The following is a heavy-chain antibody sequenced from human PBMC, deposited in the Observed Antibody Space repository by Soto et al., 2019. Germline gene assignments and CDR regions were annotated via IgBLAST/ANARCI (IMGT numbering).Heavy chain of an antibody. J-gene: IGHJ4*02. CDR1: GYTFTCYY. Sequence: ASVKVSCKASGYTFTCYYMHWVRQAPGQGPEWMGIINPSGGSTNYAQKFQGRVTMTRDTATSTVYMELSSLRSDDTAVYYCARDVNQDTVILPAADWGQGTLVTVSS. CDR2: INPSGGST. V-gene: IGHV1-46*01. D-gene: IGHD2-2*01. CDR3: ARDVNQDTVILPAAD.